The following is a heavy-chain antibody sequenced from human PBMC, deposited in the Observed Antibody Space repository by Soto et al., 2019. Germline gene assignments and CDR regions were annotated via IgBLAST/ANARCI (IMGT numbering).Heavy chain of an antibody. D-gene: IGHD6-6*01. J-gene: IGHJ5*02. CDR2: IWYDGSNK. V-gene: IGHV3-33*01. CDR3: ARGRYRYSSSPEGGGFDP. CDR1: GFTFSSYG. Sequence: GGSLRLSCAASGFTFSSYGMDWVRQAPGKGLEWVAVIWYDGSNKYYADSVKGRFTISRDNSKNTLYLQMNSLRAEDTAVYYCARGRYRYSSSPEGGGFDPWGQGTLVTVSS.